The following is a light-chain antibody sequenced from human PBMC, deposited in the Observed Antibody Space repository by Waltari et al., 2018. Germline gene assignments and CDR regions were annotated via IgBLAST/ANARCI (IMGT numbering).Light chain of an antibody. J-gene: IGLJ2*01. CDR2: DVS. Sequence: QSVLTQPASVSGSPGQSITIACTGIISDVDNYNYVSWSQHHPGKAPKLIIFDVSKRPSGVSNRFSGSKSGNTASLTISGLQAEDEADYYCSSYTSRTYVVFGGGTKLTVL. CDR3: SSYTSRTYVV. V-gene: IGLV2-14*03. CDR1: ISDVDNYNY.